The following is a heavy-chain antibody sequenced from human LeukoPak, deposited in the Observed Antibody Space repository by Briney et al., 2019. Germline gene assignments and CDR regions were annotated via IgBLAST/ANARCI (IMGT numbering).Heavy chain of an antibody. Sequence: GGSLRLSCATSGFTFSNYAMSWVCQAPGKGLEWVSTIRGSGGSAYYGNSVKGRFSISRDNSKNTLYLQMNSLRAEDTAVYYCAKDDGLVQTFDYWGQGTLVTVSS. CDR2: IRGSGGSA. J-gene: IGHJ4*02. V-gene: IGHV3-23*01. CDR1: GFTFSNYA. CDR3: AKDDGLVQTFDY. D-gene: IGHD6-19*01.